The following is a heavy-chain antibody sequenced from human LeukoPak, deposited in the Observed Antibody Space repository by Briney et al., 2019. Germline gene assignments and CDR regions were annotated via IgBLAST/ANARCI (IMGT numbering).Heavy chain of an antibody. CDR3: ARETTLTGYKFGLGFNY. V-gene: IGHV4-59*01. CDR2: IYCSGST. CDR1: GVSISSYY. D-gene: IGHD5-12*01. J-gene: IGHJ4*02. Sequence: SETLSLTCTVSGVSISSYYWSWIRQPPGKGLEWFGYIYCSGSTNYNTSLKSQVTISVDTSKNQLSMKLNTVTAAVTAVYYCARETTLTGYKFGLGFNYWGQGTLVTVSS.